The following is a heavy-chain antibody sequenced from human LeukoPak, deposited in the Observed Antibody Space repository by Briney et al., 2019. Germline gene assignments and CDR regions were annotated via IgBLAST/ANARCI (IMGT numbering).Heavy chain of an antibody. J-gene: IGHJ4*02. CDR3: ARVPYDYVWGARDY. V-gene: IGHV4-34*01. CDR1: GGSFSGYY. Sequence: SETLSLTCAVYGGSFSGYYWSWIRQPPGKGLEWIGEINHSGSTNYNPSLKSRVTISVDTSKNQFSLKLSSVTAADTAVYYCARVPYDYVWGARDYWGQGTLVTVSS. D-gene: IGHD3-16*01. CDR2: INHSGST.